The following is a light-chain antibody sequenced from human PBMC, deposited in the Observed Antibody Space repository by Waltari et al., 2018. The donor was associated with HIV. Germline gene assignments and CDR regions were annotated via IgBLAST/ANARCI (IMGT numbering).Light chain of an antibody. V-gene: IGKV3-15*01. CDR3: QPYPFFLSWT. CDR2: DAS. J-gene: IGKJ1*01. CDR1: QSISSN. Sequence: EIVMTQSPATLSVSPGQRATVSCWASQSISSNLAWYQQRPGQAPRLLVYDASTRVAGIPARFSASGFATEFTLTISSLQSEDFAVYYCQPYPFFLSWTFGQGTKVEMK.